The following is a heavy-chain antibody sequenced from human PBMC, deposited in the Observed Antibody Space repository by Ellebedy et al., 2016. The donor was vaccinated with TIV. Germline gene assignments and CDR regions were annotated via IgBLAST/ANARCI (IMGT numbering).Heavy chain of an antibody. D-gene: IGHD3-10*01. V-gene: IGHV4-34*01. CDR1: GGSFSGYY. J-gene: IGHJ6*02. CDR3: ARVGRTMVRGVIYYYYDGMDV. Sequence: MPGGSLRLSCAVYGGSFSGYYWSWIRQPPGKGLEWIGEINHSGSTNYNPSLKSRVTISVDTSKNQFSLKLSSVTAADTAVYYCARVGRTMVRGVIYYYYDGMDVWGQGTTVTVSS. CDR2: INHSGST.